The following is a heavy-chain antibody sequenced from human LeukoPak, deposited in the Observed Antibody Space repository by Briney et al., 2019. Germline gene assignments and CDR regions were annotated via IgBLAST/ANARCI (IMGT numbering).Heavy chain of an antibody. CDR1: GFTFSSYE. J-gene: IGHJ4*02. V-gene: IGHV3-48*03. Sequence: GGSLRLSCAASGFTFSSYEMNWVRQAPGKGLEWVSYISSGSTIYYADSVKGRFTISRDNAKNSLYLQMNSLRAEDTAVYYCARDRNGFGELFDYWGQGTLVTVSS. D-gene: IGHD3-10*01. CDR3: ARDRNGFGELFDY. CDR2: ISSGSTI.